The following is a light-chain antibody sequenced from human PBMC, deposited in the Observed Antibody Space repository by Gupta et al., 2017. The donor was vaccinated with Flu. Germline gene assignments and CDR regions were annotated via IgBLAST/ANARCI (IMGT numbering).Light chain of an antibody. V-gene: IGLV2-14*01. J-gene: IGLJ1*01. CDR1: SSDVGRSDS. CDR2: DVS. CDR3: SSYTSISTFYV. Sequence: QSALTQPASVSGSPGQSITLSCTGTSSDVGRSDSVSWYQQYQGKAPKLLIYDVSSRPSGVSSRFSGSKSGNTASLTISGLQAEDETDYFCSSYTSISTFYVFGTGTKVTVL.